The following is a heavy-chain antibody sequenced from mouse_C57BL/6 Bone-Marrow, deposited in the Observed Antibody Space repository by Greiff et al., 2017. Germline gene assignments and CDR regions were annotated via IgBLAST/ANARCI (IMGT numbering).Heavy chain of an antibody. CDR2: ISNLAYSI. V-gene: IGHV5-15*04. CDR1: GFTFSDYG. J-gene: IGHJ3*01. Sequence: EAKLVESGGGLVKPGGSLKLSCAASGFTFSDYGMEWVRKAPREGPEWVAFISNLAYSIYYADTVTGRFTISREHAKNTLYLEMSSLRSEDTAMYYCAREGTGAAWFAYWCQGTLVTVSA. D-gene: IGHD4-1*01. CDR3: AREGTGAAWFAY.